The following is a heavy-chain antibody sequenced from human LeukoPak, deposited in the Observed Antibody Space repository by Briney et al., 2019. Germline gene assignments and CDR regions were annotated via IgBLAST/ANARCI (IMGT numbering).Heavy chain of an antibody. D-gene: IGHD5-24*01. CDR2: ISSSSSYI. Sequence: KPGGSLRLSCAASGFTFSSYSMNWVRQAPGKGLEWVSSISSSSSYIYYADSVKGRFTISRDNAKNSLYLQMNSLRAEDTAVYYCARDNSVRDEAWWFYPWGQGTLVTVSS. J-gene: IGHJ5*02. CDR3: ARDNSVRDEAWWFYP. V-gene: IGHV3-21*01. CDR1: GFTFSSYS.